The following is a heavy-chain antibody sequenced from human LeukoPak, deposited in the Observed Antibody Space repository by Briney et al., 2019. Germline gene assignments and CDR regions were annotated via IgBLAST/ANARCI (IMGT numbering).Heavy chain of an antibody. J-gene: IGHJ4*02. CDR3: ARVSEGYGGNSAFDF. V-gene: IGHV4-4*07. D-gene: IGHD4-23*01. Sequence: PSETLSLTCTVSGGSISSYYWSWIRQPAGKGLGWIGRIYTSGSTNYNPSLKSRVTMSVDTSKNQFSLKLSSVTAADTAVYYCARVSEGYGGNSAFDFWGQGTLVTVSS. CDR2: IYTSGST. CDR1: GGSISSYY.